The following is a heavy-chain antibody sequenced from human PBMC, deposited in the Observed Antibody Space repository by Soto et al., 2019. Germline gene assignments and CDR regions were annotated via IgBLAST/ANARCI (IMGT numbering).Heavy chain of an antibody. J-gene: IGHJ3*02. Sequence: VQLVESGGGWVQPGRSLRLSCAASGFTFDDYAMHWVRQAPGKGLEGVSGLSWNGISIGYADSVKGRFTISRDNAKNSLYLQMNSLRAEDTAFYYCAKDIARYSGYEGAFDIWGQGTMVTVSS. CDR3: AKDIARYSGYEGAFDI. CDR1: GFTFDDYA. CDR2: LSWNGISI. V-gene: IGHV3-9*01. D-gene: IGHD5-12*01.